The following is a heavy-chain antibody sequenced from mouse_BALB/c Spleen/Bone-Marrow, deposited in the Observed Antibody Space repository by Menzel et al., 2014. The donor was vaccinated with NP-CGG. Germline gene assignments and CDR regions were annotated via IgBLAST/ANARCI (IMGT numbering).Heavy chain of an antibody. V-gene: IGHV1S81*02. CDR3: TRSNYGYWYFDV. CDR1: GYTFTSYY. Sequence: VKLQESGAELVKPGASVKLSCKASGYTFTSYYMYWVRQRPGQGLEWIGEINPINGGTKISEKFKSRATLTVDKSSSTAFMQLSNLTSEDSAVYYCTRSNYGYWYFDVWGAGTTVTVSS. J-gene: IGHJ1*01. D-gene: IGHD1-1*01. CDR2: INPINGGT.